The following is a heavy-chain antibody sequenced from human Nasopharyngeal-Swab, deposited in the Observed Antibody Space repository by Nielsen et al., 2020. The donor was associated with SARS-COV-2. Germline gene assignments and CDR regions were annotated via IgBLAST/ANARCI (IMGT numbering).Heavy chain of an antibody. D-gene: IGHD3-10*01. Sequence: GESLKISCAASGFTFSDYYMSWIRQAPGKGLEWVSYISSSGSTIYYADSVKGRFTISRDNAKNSLYLQMNSLRAEDTALYYCAKDSGGDWYFDLWGRGTLVTVSS. CDR2: ISSSGSTI. CDR1: GFTFSDYY. J-gene: IGHJ2*01. CDR3: AKDSGGDWYFDL. V-gene: IGHV3-11*01.